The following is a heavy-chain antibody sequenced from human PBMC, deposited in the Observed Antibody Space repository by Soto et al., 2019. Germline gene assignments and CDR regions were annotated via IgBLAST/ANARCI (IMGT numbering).Heavy chain of an antibody. J-gene: IGHJ4*01. D-gene: IGHD3-9*01. Sequence: QVLLQESGPGLVKASQTLSLDCSVSGDPIGSGDFYWTWIRQTPERGLEWIGHIHHSGTTSYNPSLRNRISISMDTSRNVFFLSLTSVGVTDAAVYFCARDLLVFDTSGFHFWGHGILVSV. CDR1: GDPIGSGDFY. V-gene: IGHV4-30-4*01. CDR3: ARDLLVFDTSGFHF. CDR2: IHHSGTT.